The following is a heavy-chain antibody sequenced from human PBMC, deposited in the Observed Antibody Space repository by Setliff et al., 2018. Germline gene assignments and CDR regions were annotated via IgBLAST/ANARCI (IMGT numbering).Heavy chain of an antibody. CDR1: GDSISRSTYY. CDR2: VDRSGNT. Sequence: SETLSLTCTLSGDSISRSTYYWGWIRQSPGKGLEWIGTVDRSGNTFYNPSLKSRVTISVAASKNQFSLKLTSVSAADTAVYYCARARYCSGGRCYWTWLDSWAQGTLVTVSS. V-gene: IGHV4-39*01. J-gene: IGHJ5*01. CDR3: ARARYCSGGRCYWTWLDS. D-gene: IGHD2-15*01.